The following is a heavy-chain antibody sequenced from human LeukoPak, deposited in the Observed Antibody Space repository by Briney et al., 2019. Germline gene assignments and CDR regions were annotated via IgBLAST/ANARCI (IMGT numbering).Heavy chain of an antibody. Sequence: GGSLRLSCAASGFTFSSYAMSWFRQAPGKGLEWVSAISGSGGSTYYADSVKGRFTISRDNSKNTLYLQMNSLRAEDTAVYYCAKGLHYDFWRNLPHWGQGTLVTVSS. J-gene: IGHJ4*02. CDR1: GFTFSSYA. CDR2: ISGSGGST. CDR3: AKGLHYDFWRNLPH. V-gene: IGHV3-23*01. D-gene: IGHD3-3*01.